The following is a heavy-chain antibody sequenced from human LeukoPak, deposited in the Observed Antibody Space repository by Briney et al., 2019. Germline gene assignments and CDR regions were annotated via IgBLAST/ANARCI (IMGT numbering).Heavy chain of an antibody. CDR2: IKHDGSEK. D-gene: IGHD3-3*01. CDR1: GFIFTNYF. CDR3: ATDRGWRTSGYYLYYFEY. J-gene: IGHJ4*02. Sequence: QAGGSLRLSCAASGFIFTNYFMSWVRQAPGKGLEWVASIKHDGSEKYYVDSVRGRFTISRVNTKNSLYLQMSSLRAEDTAVYYCATDRGWRTSGYYLYYFEYWGQGTLVTFSS. V-gene: IGHV3-7*01.